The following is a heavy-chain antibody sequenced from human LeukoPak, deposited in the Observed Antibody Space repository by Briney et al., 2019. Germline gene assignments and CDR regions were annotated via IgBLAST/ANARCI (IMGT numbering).Heavy chain of an antibody. Sequence: SVKVSCKASGGTFSSYAISWVRQAPGQGLEWMGGMIPIFGTANYAQKFQGRVTITADKSTSTAYMELSSLRSEDTAVYYCARELGEYYYDSSGYVRTRDAFDIWGQGTMVTVSS. CDR1: GGTFSSYA. V-gene: IGHV1-69*06. J-gene: IGHJ3*02. CDR2: MIPIFGTA. CDR3: ARELGEYYYDSSGYVRTRDAFDI. D-gene: IGHD3-22*01.